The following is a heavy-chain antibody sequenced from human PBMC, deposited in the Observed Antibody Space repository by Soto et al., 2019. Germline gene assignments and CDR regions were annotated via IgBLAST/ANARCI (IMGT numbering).Heavy chain of an antibody. CDR3: SRVASDYSNFAWFDP. CDR1: GGTFSSYA. D-gene: IGHD4-4*01. Sequence: SVKVSCKASGGTFSSYAISWVRQAPGQGLEWMGGIIPIFGTANYAQKFQGRVTITADESTSTAYMELSSLRSEDTAVYYCSRVASDYSNFAWFDPWGQGTLVTVSS. J-gene: IGHJ5*02. CDR2: IIPIFGTA. V-gene: IGHV1-69*13.